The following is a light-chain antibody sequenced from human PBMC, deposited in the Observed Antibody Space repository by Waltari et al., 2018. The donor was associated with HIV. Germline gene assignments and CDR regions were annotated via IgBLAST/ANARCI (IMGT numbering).Light chain of an antibody. V-gene: IGLV1-44*01. CDR2: SNN. CDR3: AAWDDTLKGYV. J-gene: IGLJ1*01. Sequence: QSVLTQPPSASGTPGQRVTIPCSGSSSNIGSNTVNWYQQLPGTAPKLLIKSNNQRPSGVPDRFSGSKAGTSASLAISGRQSEDEAYYYCAAWDDTLKGYVFGTGTKVTVL. CDR1: SSNIGSNT.